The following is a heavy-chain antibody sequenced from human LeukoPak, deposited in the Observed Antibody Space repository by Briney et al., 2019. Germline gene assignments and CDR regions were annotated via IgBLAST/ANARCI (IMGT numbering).Heavy chain of an antibody. J-gene: IGHJ4*02. Sequence: PSETLSLTCTVSGGSISSSSYYWGWIRQPPGKGLEWIGSIYYSGSTYYNPSLKSRVTISVDTSKNQFSLKLSSVTAADTAVYYCARERTASGWVDYWGQGTLVTVSS. CDR1: GGSISSSSYY. CDR3: ARERTASGWVDY. V-gene: IGHV4-39*01. CDR2: IYYSGST. D-gene: IGHD6-19*01.